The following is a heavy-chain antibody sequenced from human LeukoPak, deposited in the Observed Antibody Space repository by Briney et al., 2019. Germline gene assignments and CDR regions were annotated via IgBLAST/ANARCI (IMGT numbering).Heavy chain of an antibody. CDR2: ISAYNGST. V-gene: IGHV1-18*01. Sequence: ASVKVSCKASGYTFTSYGISWVRQAPGQGLEWMGWISAYNGSTNYAQKLQGRVTMTTDTSTSTAYMELRSLRSDDTAVYYCARDREGPHYYGSGSYYYYYYGMDVWGQGTTVTVSS. CDR1: GYTFTSYG. CDR3: ARDREGPHYYGSGSYYYYYYGMDV. J-gene: IGHJ6*02. D-gene: IGHD3-10*01.